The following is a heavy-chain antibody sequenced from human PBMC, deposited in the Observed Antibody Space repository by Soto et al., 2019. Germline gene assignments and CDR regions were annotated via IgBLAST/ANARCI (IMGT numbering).Heavy chain of an antibody. J-gene: IGHJ5*02. V-gene: IGHV1-69*13. D-gene: IGHD3-3*01. CDR2: IIPIFGTA. CDR1: GGTFSSYA. CDR3: ARDREYDFWSGYYRNWFDP. Sequence: ASVKVSCKASGGTFSSYAISWVRQAPGQGLEWMGGIIPIFGTANYAQKFQGRVTITADESTSTAYMELSSLRSEDTAVYYCARDREYDFWSGYYRNWFDPWGQGTLVTVSS.